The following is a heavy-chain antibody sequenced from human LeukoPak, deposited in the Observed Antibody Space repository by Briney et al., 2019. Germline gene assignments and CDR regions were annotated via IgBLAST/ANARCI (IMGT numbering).Heavy chain of an antibody. Sequence: ASVKVCCKASGYTFTDYYIHWVRQAPGQGLEWVGWIKPDSGGTNYAQNFQGRVTMTRDTSINTAYMELSRLKSDDTAVYYCARGKHFDSNGYYEAFYFDHWGQGTLVTVSS. CDR3: ARGKHFDSNGYYEAFYFDH. CDR1: GYTFTDYY. V-gene: IGHV1-2*02. CDR2: IKPDSGGT. D-gene: IGHD3-22*01. J-gene: IGHJ4*02.